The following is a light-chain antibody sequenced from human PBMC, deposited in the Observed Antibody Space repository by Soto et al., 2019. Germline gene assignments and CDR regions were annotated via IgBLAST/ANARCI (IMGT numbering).Light chain of an antibody. CDR3: AAWDDSLIAVV. CDR1: TSNIGGNY. CDR2: SNN. V-gene: IGLV1-47*02. Sequence: QSVLTQPPSASGTPGQRVTISCSGSTSNIGGNYVYWYQQLPGTAPKLLIYSNNQRPSGVPDRFSGPKSGTSASLAISGLRSEDEGDFYCAAWDDSLIAVVFGGGTKLTVL. J-gene: IGLJ2*01.